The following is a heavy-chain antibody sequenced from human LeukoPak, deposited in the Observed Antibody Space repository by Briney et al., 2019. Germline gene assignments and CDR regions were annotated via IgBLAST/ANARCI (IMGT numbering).Heavy chain of an antibody. CDR3: ARTDRQWSSVDP. Sequence: SETLSLTCTVSGGSVSSGSYYWSWIRQPPGKGLEWIGYIYYSGTTYYNPSLKSRVTMSVDTSKNQFSLKLSSVTAVDTAVYYCARTDRQWSSVDPWGQGTLVTVSS. D-gene: IGHD6-19*01. V-gene: IGHV4-61*01. CDR1: GGSVSSGSYY. J-gene: IGHJ5*02. CDR2: IYYSGTT.